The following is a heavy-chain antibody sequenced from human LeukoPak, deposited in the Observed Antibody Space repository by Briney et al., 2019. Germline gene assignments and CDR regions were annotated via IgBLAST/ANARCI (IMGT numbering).Heavy chain of an antibody. V-gene: IGHV1-8*01. CDR3: ARVRIQLWLLQYDYYYYMDV. D-gene: IGHD5-18*01. Sequence: ASVKVSCKASGYTFTSYDINWVRQAPGQGLEWMGWMNPNSGNTGYAEKFQGRVTMTRNTSISTAYMELSSLRSEDTAVYYCARVRIQLWLLQYDYYYYMDVWGKGTTVTISS. J-gene: IGHJ6*03. CDR2: MNPNSGNT. CDR1: GYTFTSYD.